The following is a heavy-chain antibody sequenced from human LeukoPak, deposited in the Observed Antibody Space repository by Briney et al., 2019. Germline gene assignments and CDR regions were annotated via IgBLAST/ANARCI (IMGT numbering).Heavy chain of an antibody. CDR3: ARSRYYMDV. CDR2: IYYSGST. Sequence: SSETLSLTCTVSGGSISSYYWSWIRQPPGKGLEWIGYIYYSGSTNYNPSLKSRVTISVDTSKNQFSLKLSSVTAADTAVYYCARSRYYMDVWGKGTTVTVSS. V-gene: IGHV4-59*01. J-gene: IGHJ6*03. D-gene: IGHD6-25*01. CDR1: GGSISSYY.